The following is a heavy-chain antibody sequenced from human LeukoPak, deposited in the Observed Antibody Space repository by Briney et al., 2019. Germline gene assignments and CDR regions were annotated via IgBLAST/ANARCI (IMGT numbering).Heavy chain of an antibody. CDR1: GGSISSSSYY. V-gene: IGHV4-39*02. CDR3: ARDCRGGSCYWGYFDY. CDR2: IYYSGST. J-gene: IGHJ4*02. Sequence: PETLSLTCTVSGGSISSSSYYWGWIRQPPGKGLEWIGSIYYSGSTYYNPSLKSRVTISVDTSKNQFSLKLSSVTAADTAVYYCARDCRGGSCYWGYFDYWGQGTLLTVSS. D-gene: IGHD2-15*01.